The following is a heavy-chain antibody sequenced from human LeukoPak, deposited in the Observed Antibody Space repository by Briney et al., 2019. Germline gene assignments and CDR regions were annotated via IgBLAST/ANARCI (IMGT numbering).Heavy chain of an antibody. CDR3: AKGPLYYYGSGSSRFDY. J-gene: IGHJ4*02. D-gene: IGHD3-10*01. CDR1: GLTFDDDA. V-gene: IGHV3-9*01. CDR2: ISWKSGSI. Sequence: GGSLRLSCAASGLTFDDDAMHWVRQAPGKGLEWVSGISWKSGSIGYADSVKGRSTISRDNAKNSLYLQMNSLRAEDTALYHCAKGPLYYYGSGSSRFDYWGQGTLVTVSS.